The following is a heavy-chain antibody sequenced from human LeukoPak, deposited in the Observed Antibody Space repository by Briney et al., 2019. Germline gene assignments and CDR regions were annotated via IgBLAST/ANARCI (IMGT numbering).Heavy chain of an antibody. D-gene: IGHD6-19*01. J-gene: IGHJ4*02. CDR1: GDSISTYY. V-gene: IGHV4-59*08. CDR3: ARVGAGSFDY. CDR2: IYYTGNT. Sequence: SETLSLTCSVSGDSISTYYWSWIRQPPGKGLEWLGYIYYTGNTNYNPSLESRLTMSVDTSKNQFSLKLSSVTAADTAVYYCARVGAGSFDYWGQGTLVSVSS.